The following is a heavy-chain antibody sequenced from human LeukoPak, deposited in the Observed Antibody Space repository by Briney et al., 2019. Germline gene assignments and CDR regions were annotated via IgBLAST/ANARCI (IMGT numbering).Heavy chain of an antibody. J-gene: IGHJ5*02. D-gene: IGHD6-19*01. V-gene: IGHV4-39*01. Sequence: SETLSLTCTVSGGSISRSSYYWGWIRQPPGKGLEWIGSIYYNGSTYYNPSLRSRVTISVDTSKNQFSLKLSSVTAADTAVYYCARQAVAGTIGWFDPWGQGTLVTVSS. CDR3: ARQAVAGTIGWFDP. CDR2: IYYNGST. CDR1: GGSISRSSYY.